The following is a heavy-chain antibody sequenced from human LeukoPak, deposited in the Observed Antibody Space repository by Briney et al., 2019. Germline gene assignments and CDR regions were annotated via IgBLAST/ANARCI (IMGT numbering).Heavy chain of an antibody. J-gene: IGHJ5*02. Sequence: ASVKVSCKASGYTFTSYGISWVRQAPGQGLEWMGWISACNGKTNYAQKLQGRVTMTTDTSTSTAYMELRSLRSDDTAVYYCARDDCGGDCSTIGWFDPWGQGTLVTVSS. CDR2: ISACNGKT. CDR3: ARDDCGGDCSTIGWFDP. D-gene: IGHD2-21*02. V-gene: IGHV1-18*01. CDR1: GYTFTSYG.